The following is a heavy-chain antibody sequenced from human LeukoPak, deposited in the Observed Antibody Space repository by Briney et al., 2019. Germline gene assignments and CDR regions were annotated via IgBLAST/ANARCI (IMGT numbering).Heavy chain of an antibody. CDR1: GFTFSNYG. Sequence: GGSLRLSCAASGFTFSNYGMHWVRQAPGKGLEWVAFIRYDGNNKYYANSVKGRFTISRDNSKITLYLQMNSLRDEDTAVYYCAKDPHYFGSGSYYDYFDYWGQGTLVIVSS. CDR3: AKDPHYFGSGSYYDYFDY. D-gene: IGHD3-10*01. J-gene: IGHJ4*02. CDR2: IRYDGNNK. V-gene: IGHV3-30*02.